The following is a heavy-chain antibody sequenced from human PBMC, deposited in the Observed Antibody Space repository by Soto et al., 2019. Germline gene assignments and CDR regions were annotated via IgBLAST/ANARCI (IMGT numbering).Heavy chain of an antibody. J-gene: IGHJ6*01. Sequence: GGSLRLSCAASGFTFSAYSMNWVRQAPGKGLEWVSFIGSTGSVTHYADSVMGRSTISRDNAKNSLYLQMNSLRAEDTAVYYCSIVAFSVGRPSYMDFSAQGTSDIGSS. CDR3: SIVAFSVGRPSYMDF. CDR1: GFTFSAYS. D-gene: IGHD3-3*02. V-gene: IGHV3-48*04. CDR2: IGSTGSVT.